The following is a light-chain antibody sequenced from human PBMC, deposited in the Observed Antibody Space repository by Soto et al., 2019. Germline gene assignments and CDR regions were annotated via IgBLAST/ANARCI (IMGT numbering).Light chain of an antibody. CDR3: KQLISYPLIP. Sequence: IQLTQSPSSLSASVGDRVTITCRASQGISSYLAWYQQKPGKAPKLLIYAASTLQSGVPSRFSGSGSGTDFPLPIGSLRPEDFAAYNCKQLISYPLIPFGQGTRLEI. V-gene: IGKV1-9*01. J-gene: IGKJ5*01. CDR1: QGISSY. CDR2: AAS.